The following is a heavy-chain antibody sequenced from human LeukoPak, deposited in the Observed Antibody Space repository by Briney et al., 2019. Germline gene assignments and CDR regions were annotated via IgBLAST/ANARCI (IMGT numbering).Heavy chain of an antibody. CDR3: ARATRRMVRGVIITPYDY. CDR1: GGSFSGYY. D-gene: IGHD3-10*01. V-gene: IGHV4-34*01. J-gene: IGHJ4*02. Sequence: PSETLSLTCAVYGGSFSGYYWSWIRQPPGKGLEWIWEINYSGSTNYNPSLKSRVTISVDTSKNQFSLKLSSVTAADTAVYYCARATRRMVRGVIITPYDYWGQGTLVTVSS. CDR2: INYSGST.